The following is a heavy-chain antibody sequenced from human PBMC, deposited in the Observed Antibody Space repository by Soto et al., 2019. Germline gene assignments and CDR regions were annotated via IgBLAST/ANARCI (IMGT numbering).Heavy chain of an antibody. J-gene: IGHJ4*02. CDR1: GFAFSSYG. CDR3: XSXXXXGXXSVPYS. V-gene: IGHV3-30*03. CDR2: ISYDGSLQ. Sequence: QAQLVESGGGVVQPGRSLRLSCAASGFAFSSYGMHWVRQAPGTGLEWVAVISYDGSLQHYADSVKGRFTISRDNSKNMVLLQMSSLXAXXXXVYXXXSXXXXGXXSVPYSWGQGTLVSVSS.